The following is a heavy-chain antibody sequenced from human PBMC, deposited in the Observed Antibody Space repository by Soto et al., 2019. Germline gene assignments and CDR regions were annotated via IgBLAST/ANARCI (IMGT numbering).Heavy chain of an antibody. Sequence: QVQLVESGGGVVQPGRSLRLSCAASGFIFSNYALHWVRQTPGKGLEWVAVILYDGSNKYYADSVKGRFTISRDNSKNTLYLQMNSLRAEDTAVYYCARDVLSVAVRPSWFDPWGQGTLVTVSS. J-gene: IGHJ5*02. D-gene: IGHD6-6*01. CDR3: ARDVLSVAVRPSWFDP. CDR2: ILYDGSNK. V-gene: IGHV3-30*04. CDR1: GFIFSNYA.